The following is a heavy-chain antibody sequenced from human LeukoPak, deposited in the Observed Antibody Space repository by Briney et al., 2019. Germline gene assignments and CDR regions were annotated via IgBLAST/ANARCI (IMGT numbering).Heavy chain of an antibody. CDR1: GGSITNWSHS. D-gene: IGHD3-22*01. Sequence: PSETLSLTCSVSGGSITNWSHSWGWIRPPPAKGLECLGGIYYSGSTYDTPSLKSRVTISVDTSKNQFSLKLSSLTAADTAMYYCARVLYDSRGYYYFDCCGQRTLVSVSS. V-gene: IGHV4-39*01. CDR3: ARVLYDSRGYYYFDC. J-gene: IGHJ4*02. CDR2: IYYSGST.